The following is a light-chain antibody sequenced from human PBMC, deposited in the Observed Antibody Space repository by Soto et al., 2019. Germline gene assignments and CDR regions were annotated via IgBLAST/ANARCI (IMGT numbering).Light chain of an antibody. V-gene: IGLV1-44*01. Sequence: VLTQPPSASGTPRQRVTISCSGSSSNIGSNTVNWYQQLPGTAPKLLIYSNNQRPSGVPDRFSGSKSGTSASLAISGLQSEDEADYYCAAWDDSLNGWVFGGGTKVTVL. CDR1: SSNIGSNT. J-gene: IGLJ3*02. CDR3: AAWDDSLNGWV. CDR2: SNN.